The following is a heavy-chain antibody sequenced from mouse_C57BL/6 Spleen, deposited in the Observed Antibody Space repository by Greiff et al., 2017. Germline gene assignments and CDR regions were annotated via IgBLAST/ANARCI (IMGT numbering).Heavy chain of an antibody. D-gene: IGHD2-3*01. V-gene: IGHV1-15*01. J-gene: IGHJ2*01. CDR1: GYTFTDYE. Sequence: VQLQQSGAELVRPGASVTLSCKASGYTFTDYEMHWVKQTPVHGLEWIGAIDPETGGTAYNQKFKGKAILTADKSSSTAYMELRSLTSEDSAVYYGPDCYYTRGFDYWGQGTTLTVSS. CDR2: IDPETGGT. CDR3: PDCYYTRGFDY.